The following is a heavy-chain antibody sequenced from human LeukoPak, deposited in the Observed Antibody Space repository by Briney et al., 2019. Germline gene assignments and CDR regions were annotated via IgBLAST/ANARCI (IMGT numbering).Heavy chain of an antibody. CDR1: GGSINSHY. D-gene: IGHD6-19*01. CDR3: VRRDTGWNYFDY. Sequence: SETLSLTCAVSGGSINSHYWGWIRQPPGKGLQWIGDIYYTGKINYNPSLKSRVTITLDTSKDHLSLNLTSVLAADTAIYYCVRRDTGWNYFDYWGQGTLVTVSS. J-gene: IGHJ4*02. V-gene: IGHV4-59*08. CDR2: IYYTGKI.